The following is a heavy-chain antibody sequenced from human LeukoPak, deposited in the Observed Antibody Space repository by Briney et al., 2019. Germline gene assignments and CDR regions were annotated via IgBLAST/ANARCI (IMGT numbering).Heavy chain of an antibody. CDR2: ISGSGGST. CDR3: AKDLGRIQTYGMNV. CDR1: GFTFSSYA. J-gene: IGHJ6*02. V-gene: IGHV3-23*01. Sequence: GGSLRLSCAASGFTFSSYAMSWVRQAPGKGLEWVSAISGSGGSTYYADSVKGRFTISRDNSKNTLYLQMNSLRAEDTAVYYCAKDLGRIQTYGMNVWGQGTTVTVSS.